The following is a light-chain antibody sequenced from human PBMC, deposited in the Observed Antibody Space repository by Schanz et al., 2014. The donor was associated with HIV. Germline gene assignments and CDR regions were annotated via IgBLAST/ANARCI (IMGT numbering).Light chain of an antibody. Sequence: QSVLTQPASVSGSPGQSITISCTGTTSDVGLYTYVSWYQQHPGKAPKVMIYDVSNRPSGVSNRFSGSKSGNTASLTISGLQAEDEADYFCSSYTSSLTRVFGTGTKVTVL. V-gene: IGLV2-14*03. J-gene: IGLJ1*01. CDR3: SSYTSSLTRV. CDR1: TSDVGLYTY. CDR2: DVS.